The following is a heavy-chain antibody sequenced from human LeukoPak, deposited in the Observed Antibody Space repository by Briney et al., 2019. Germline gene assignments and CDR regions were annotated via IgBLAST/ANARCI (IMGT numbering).Heavy chain of an antibody. CDR1: GYSISSGYY. J-gene: IGHJ5*02. D-gene: IGHD2-15*01. Sequence: PSETLSLTCTVSGYSISSGYYWGWIRQPPGKGLEWIGSIYHSGRTFYNPSLKSRVTISVDTSKNQFSLKLTSVTAADTAVYYCARVRGRLSWFDPWGQGTLVTVSS. CDR3: ARVRGRLSWFDP. V-gene: IGHV4-38-2*02. CDR2: IYHSGRT.